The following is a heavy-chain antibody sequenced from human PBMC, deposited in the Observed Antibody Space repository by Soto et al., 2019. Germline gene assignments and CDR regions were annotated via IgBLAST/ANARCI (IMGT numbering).Heavy chain of an antibody. CDR3: AKDRSSTSCYASDY. D-gene: IGHD2-2*01. Sequence: EVQLLESGGGLVQPGGSLRLSCAASGFTFRNYAMSWARQAPGKGLEWVSAISGSGGTTHYADSVKGRFTISRDNSKNTLYLQMNSLRVEDTAVYCCAKDRSSTSCYASDYWGQGSLVTVSS. CDR2: ISGSGGTT. J-gene: IGHJ4*02. CDR1: GFTFRNYA. V-gene: IGHV3-23*01.